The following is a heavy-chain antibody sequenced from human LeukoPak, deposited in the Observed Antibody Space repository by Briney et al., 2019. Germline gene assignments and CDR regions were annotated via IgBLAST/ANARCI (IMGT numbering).Heavy chain of an antibody. V-gene: IGHV3-21*01. CDR2: ISSSSSYI. Sequence: GGSLRLSCAASGFTFSSYSMNWVRQAPGKGLEWVSSISSSSSYIYYADSVKGRFTISRDNAKNSLYLQMNSLRAEDTAVYYCARRDSSEYYYYYMDVWGKGTTVTVSS. CDR3: ARRDSSEYYYYYMDV. J-gene: IGHJ6*03. D-gene: IGHD3-22*01. CDR1: GFTFSSYS.